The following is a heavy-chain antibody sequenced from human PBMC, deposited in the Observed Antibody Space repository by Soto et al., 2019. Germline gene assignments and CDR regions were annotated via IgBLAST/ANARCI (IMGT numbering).Heavy chain of an antibody. D-gene: IGHD3-16*01. CDR3: ARLPSRHWVDY. Sequence: SVKVSCKASGGTFSSYAISWVRQAPGQGLEWMGGIIPIFGTANYAQKFQGRVTISVDTSANQFSLKLSSVTAADTAVYYCARLPSRHWVDYWGQGTLVTVS. CDR2: IIPIFGTA. CDR1: GGTFSSYA. V-gene: IGHV1-69*06. J-gene: IGHJ4*02.